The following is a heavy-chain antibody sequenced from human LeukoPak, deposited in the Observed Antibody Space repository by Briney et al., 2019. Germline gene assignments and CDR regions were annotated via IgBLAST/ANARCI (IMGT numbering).Heavy chain of an antibody. Sequence: GGSLSLSCAPSGFTVSNDLMSWVRQAPGKGLEWVSLIYSDGGTYYADSVKGRFTISRDSTKNTLYPQMNSLRAEDTAVYYCASRQVAGGRGSLVTVSS. J-gene: IGHJ4*02. V-gene: IGHV3-53*01. CDR2: IYSDGGT. CDR1: GFTVSNDL. CDR3: ASRQVA.